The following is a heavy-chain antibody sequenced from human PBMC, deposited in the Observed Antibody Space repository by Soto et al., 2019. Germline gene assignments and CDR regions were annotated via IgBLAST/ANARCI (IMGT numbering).Heavy chain of an antibody. J-gene: IGHJ6*02. D-gene: IGHD6-13*01. CDR1: GFTFSSYD. Sequence: GSLRLSCAASGFTFSSYDMHWVRQATGKGLEWVSAISTAGDTYYPGSVKGRFTISRENAKNSLYLQMNSLRAGDTAVYYCARSYSSSSYSHYYYGMDVWGQGTRVTVSS. CDR3: ARSYSSSSYSHYYYGMDV. CDR2: ISTAGDT. V-gene: IGHV3-13*01.